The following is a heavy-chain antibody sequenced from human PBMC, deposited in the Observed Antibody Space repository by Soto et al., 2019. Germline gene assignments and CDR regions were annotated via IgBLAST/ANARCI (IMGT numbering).Heavy chain of an antibody. CDR2: ISYDGSNK. CDR3: ARDRAAAGWFDP. D-gene: IGHD6-13*01. Sequence: PGGSLRLSCAASGFTFSSYAMHWVRQAPGKGLEWVAVISYDGSNKYYADSVKGRFTISRDNSKNTLYLQMNSLRAEDTAVYYCARDRAAAGWFDPWGQGTLVTVSS. CDR1: GFTFSSYA. V-gene: IGHV3-30-3*01. J-gene: IGHJ5*02.